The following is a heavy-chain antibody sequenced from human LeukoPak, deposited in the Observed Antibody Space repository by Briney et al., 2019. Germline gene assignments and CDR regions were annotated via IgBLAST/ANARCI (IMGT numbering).Heavy chain of an antibody. CDR2: IYHSGSI. CDR3: ARGVARSSKFHFSYYFDY. CDR1: GGSISSSSYY. J-gene: IGHJ4*02. V-gene: IGHV4-39*07. Sequence: SETLSLTCTVSGGSISSSSYYWGWIRQPPGKGLEWIGSIYHSGSIYYNPSLKSRVTISVDTSKNQFSLKLSSVTAADTAVYYCARGVARSSKFHFSYYFDYWGQGTLVAVSS. D-gene: IGHD6-6*01.